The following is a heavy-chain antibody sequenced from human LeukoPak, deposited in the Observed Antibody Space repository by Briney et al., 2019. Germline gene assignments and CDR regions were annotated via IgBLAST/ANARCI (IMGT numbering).Heavy chain of an antibody. CDR1: GSSIGAYS. Sequence: SETLSLTCTVSGSSIGAYSWSWIRQPPGKGLEWIGYIYTTGSTHHNPPLKSRVTMSLDRSKNQFSLRLTYVTAADTAVFYCARHRAEMATITDDAFDMWGRGTMVTVSS. V-gene: IGHV4-4*09. CDR2: IYTTGST. J-gene: IGHJ3*02. D-gene: IGHD5-24*01. CDR3: ARHRAEMATITDDAFDM.